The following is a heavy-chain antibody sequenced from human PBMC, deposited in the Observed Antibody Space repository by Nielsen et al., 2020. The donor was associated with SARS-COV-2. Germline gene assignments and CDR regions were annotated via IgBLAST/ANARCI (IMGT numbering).Heavy chain of an antibody. CDR3: ARMFSSLRLVDV. D-gene: IGHD6-6*01. CDR1: GGSISSYYW. V-gene: IGHV2-26*01. J-gene: IGHJ6*02. CDR2: IFSNDEK. Sequence: ETLSLTCTVSGGSISSYYWSWIRQPPGKALEWLAHIFSNDEKSYSTSLKSRLTISKDTSKSQVVLTMTNMDPVDTATYYCARMFSSLRLVDVWGQGTTVTVSS.